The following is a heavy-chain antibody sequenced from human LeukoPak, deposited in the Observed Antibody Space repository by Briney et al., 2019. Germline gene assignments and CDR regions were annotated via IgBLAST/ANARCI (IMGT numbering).Heavy chain of an antibody. D-gene: IGHD3-22*01. CDR2: INSDGSST. V-gene: IGHV3-74*01. J-gene: IGHJ4*02. Sequence: PGGSLRHSCAASGFTFSSYWMHWVRQAPGKGLVWVSRINSDGSSTSYADSVKGRFTISRDNAKNTLYLQMNSLRAEDTAVYYCAVRIDSSGYYLRWGQGTLVTVSS. CDR3: AVRIDSSGYYLR. CDR1: GFTFSSYW.